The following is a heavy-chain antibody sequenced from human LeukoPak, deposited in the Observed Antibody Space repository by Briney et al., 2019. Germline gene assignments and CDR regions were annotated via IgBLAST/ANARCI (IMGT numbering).Heavy chain of an antibody. J-gene: IGHJ4*02. CDR2: IYNSGTT. CDR3: LGGTGWIFDY. CDR1: GFTVSSTY. Sequence: GGSLRLSCAASGFTVSSTYMSWVRQAPGKGLEWVSVIYNSGTTYYADSVKGRFTLSRDSSKNTLYLQMNSLRAEDTAVYYCLGGTGWIFDYWGQGTLVTVSS. V-gene: IGHV3-66*01. D-gene: IGHD6-19*01.